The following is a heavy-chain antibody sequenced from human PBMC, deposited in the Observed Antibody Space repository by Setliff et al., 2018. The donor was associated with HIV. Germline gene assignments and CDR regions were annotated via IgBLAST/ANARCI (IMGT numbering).Heavy chain of an antibody. CDR1: AYFSPGSW. D-gene: IGHD5-12*01. V-gene: IGHV5-51*01. Sequence: GESLKISCKGSAYFSPGSWIGWVRQMPGKGLEWVAIIYPGDSDTRYSPSFEGQVTISADKSTSTAYLQWRSLKASDTAIYYCTRHPLRPGIAHHYYHIDVWGTGTTVTVSS. CDR2: IYPGDSDT. CDR3: TRHPLRPGIAHHYYHIDV. J-gene: IGHJ6*03.